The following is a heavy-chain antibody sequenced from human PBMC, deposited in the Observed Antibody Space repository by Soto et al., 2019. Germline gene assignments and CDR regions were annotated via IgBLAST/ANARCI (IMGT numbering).Heavy chain of an antibody. V-gene: IGHV4-59*08. Sequence: QVRLHESGPGLLKPSETLTLTCDVSGDSISDYYWSWIRQPPGKGLEWLAYMHNSGKTKGFPSLESRLSISIVTSRIQLSLKMTSSTAADTAVYLCARHPSVSHYVPGAPLGIGCDVWGQGTLAIVSS. D-gene: IGHD1-26*01. CDR1: GDSISDYY. CDR2: MHNSGKT. J-gene: IGHJ3*01. CDR3: ARHPSVSHYVPGAPLGIGCDV.